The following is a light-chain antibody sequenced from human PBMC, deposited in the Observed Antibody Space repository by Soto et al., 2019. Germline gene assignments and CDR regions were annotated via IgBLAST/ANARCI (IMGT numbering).Light chain of an antibody. CDR3: QHYGTSPLT. J-gene: IGKJ1*01. CDR1: ESPSSSY. V-gene: IGKV3-20*01. CDR2: GVS. Sequence: DIVLTQSPGTLSLSPGERATLSCRASESPSSSYFAWYQQKPGQAPRLLIYGVSSRATGIPDRFSGSGSGTDFTLTISRLEPEDFAVYFCQHYGTSPLTFGQGTKV.